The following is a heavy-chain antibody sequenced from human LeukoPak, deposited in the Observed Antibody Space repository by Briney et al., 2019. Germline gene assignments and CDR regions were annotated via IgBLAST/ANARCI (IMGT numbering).Heavy chain of an antibody. J-gene: IGHJ3*02. CDR3: ARGIPPGDAFDI. Sequence: ASVKVSCKASGYTFTTYGINWLRQAPGQGPAWMGWISTYNSNTHYAQKLQGRVTMTTDASTSTAYMELRSLRSDDTAVYYCARGIPPGDAFDIWGQGTMVTVSS. CDR2: ISTYNSNT. CDR1: GYTFTTYG. V-gene: IGHV1-18*01. D-gene: IGHD2-2*02.